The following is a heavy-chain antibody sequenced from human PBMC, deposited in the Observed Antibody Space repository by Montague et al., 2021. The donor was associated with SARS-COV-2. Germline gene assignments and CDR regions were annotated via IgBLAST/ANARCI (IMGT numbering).Heavy chain of an antibody. CDR3: ARLGDGVVPAPILGIGPFYSYFYMDV. D-gene: IGHD2-2*02. Sequence: SETLSLTCAVYGGSFSGYYWNWIRQPPGKGLEWIGEINHRGSTNYNPSLKRRLTISVDTSKNQFSLKLTSVTAADTAVYYCARLGDGVVPAPILGIGPFYSYFYMDVWGRGATVTVSS. CDR2: INHRGST. J-gene: IGHJ6*03. V-gene: IGHV4-34*01. CDR1: GGSFSGYY.